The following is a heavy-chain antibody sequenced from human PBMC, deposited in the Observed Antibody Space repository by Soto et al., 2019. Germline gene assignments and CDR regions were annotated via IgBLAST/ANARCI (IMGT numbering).Heavy chain of an antibody. CDR1: GGTFSSYA. J-gene: IGHJ6*02. CDR3: AALELGALNYGMDV. CDR2: IIPIFGNT. Sequence: SVKVSCKASGGTFSSYAISWVRQAPGQGLEWMGGIIPIFGNTNYAQKFQERVTITRDMSTSTAYMELSSLRSEDTAVYYCAALELGALNYGMDVWGQGTTVTVSS. D-gene: IGHD1-26*01. V-gene: IGHV1-69*05.